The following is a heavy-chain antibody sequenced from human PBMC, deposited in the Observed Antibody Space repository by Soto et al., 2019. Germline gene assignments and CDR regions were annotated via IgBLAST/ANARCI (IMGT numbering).Heavy chain of an antibody. J-gene: IGHJ4*02. CDR1: GGSISSGGYS. CDR2: IYHSGST. Sequence: PSETLSLTCAVSGGSISSGGYSWSWIRQPPGKGLEWIGYIYHSGSTYYNPSLKSRVTISVDRSKNQFSLKLSSVTAEDTAVYYCARDAPPDDYWGQGTLVTVSS. V-gene: IGHV4-30-2*01. CDR3: ARDAPPDDY.